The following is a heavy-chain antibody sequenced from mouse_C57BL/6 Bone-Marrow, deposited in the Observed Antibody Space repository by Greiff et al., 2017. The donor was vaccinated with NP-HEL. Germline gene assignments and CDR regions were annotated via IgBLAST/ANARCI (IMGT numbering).Heavy chain of an antibody. CDR2: INPSSGYT. D-gene: IGHD1-1*01. J-gene: IGHJ4*01. Sequence: VQLQQSGAELARPGASVKMSCKASGYTFTSYTMHWVKQRPGQGLEWIGYINPSSGYTKYNQKFKDKATLTADKSSSTAYMQLSSLTSEDSAVYYCARPPYYGSTYYYAMDYWGQGTSVTVSS. CDR1: GYTFTSYT. CDR3: ARPPYYGSTYYYAMDY. V-gene: IGHV1-4*01.